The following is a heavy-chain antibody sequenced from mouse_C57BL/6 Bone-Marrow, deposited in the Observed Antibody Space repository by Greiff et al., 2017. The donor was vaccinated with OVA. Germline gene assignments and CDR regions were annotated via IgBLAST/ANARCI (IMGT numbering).Heavy chain of an antibody. CDR2: IDPEDGDT. CDR1: GFTIKDYY. J-gene: IGHJ2*01. V-gene: IGHV14-1*01. Sequence: EVQLQQSGAELVRPGASVKLSCTASGFTIKDYYMHWVKQRPEQGLEWIGRIDPEDGDTEYAPKFQGKATMTADNASNIPYLQLSSLISEDNAVKYYTTRTRGVYNYWGQGTTLTVSS. CDR3: TTRTRGVYNY.